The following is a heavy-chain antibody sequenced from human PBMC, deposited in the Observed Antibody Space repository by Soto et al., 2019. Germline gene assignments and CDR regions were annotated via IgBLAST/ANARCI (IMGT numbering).Heavy chain of an antibody. J-gene: IGHJ3*02. V-gene: IGHV1-69*13. CDR3: TTATGRYYYDSSGYSLSAFDI. D-gene: IGHD3-22*01. CDR1: GGTFSSYA. Sequence: ASVKVSCKASGGTFSSYAISWVRQAPGQGLEWMGGIIPIFGTANYAQKFQGRVTITADESTSTAYMELSSLKTEDTAVYYCTTATGRYYYDSSGYSLSAFDIWGQGTMVTVSS. CDR2: IIPIFGTA.